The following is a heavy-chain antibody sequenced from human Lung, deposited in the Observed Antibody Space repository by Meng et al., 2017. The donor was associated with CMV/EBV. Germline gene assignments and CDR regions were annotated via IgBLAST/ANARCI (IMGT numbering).Heavy chain of an antibody. CDR2: MNPNRGNT. D-gene: IGHD2/OR15-2a*01. CDR1: GYTFSNYD. Sequence: ASVKVSCKASGYTFSNYDIIWVRQASGQGLEWVGWMNPNRGNTAYAQKFQGRVTMTRDTSTSIANMELSSLRSGDTAVYYCARGQVQCSTINCHDYRFSGMDVWGQGTTVXVSS. CDR3: ARGQVQCSTINCHDYRFSGMDV. J-gene: IGHJ6*02. V-gene: IGHV1-8*01.